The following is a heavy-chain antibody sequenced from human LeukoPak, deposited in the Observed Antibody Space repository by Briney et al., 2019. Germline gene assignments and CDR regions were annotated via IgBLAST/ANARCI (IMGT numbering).Heavy chain of an antibody. V-gene: IGHV4-59*01. CDR3: ARLQNSPYPYSGYDYSFDY. CDR2: IYYSGNT. J-gene: IGHJ4*02. CDR1: GGSISSSY. Sequence: SETLSLTCTVSGGSISSSYWSWIRQPPGKGLEWIGYIYYSGNTNYSPSLKSRVTISVDTSKNQFSLKLSSVTAADTAVYYCARLQNSPYPYSGYDYSFDYWGQGTLVTVSS. D-gene: IGHD5-12*01.